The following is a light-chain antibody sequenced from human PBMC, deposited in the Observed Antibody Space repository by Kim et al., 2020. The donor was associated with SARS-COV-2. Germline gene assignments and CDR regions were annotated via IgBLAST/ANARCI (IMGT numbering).Light chain of an antibody. Sequence: SYELTQPPSLSVSPGQTASITCSGDKLGDKYACWYQQKPGQSPVLVIYQDTKRPSGIPERFSGSNSGNTATLTISGAQAMDEADYYCQAWDSGSAVFGGGTQLTVL. J-gene: IGLJ3*02. CDR2: QDT. CDR3: QAWDSGSAV. CDR1: KLGDKY. V-gene: IGLV3-1*01.